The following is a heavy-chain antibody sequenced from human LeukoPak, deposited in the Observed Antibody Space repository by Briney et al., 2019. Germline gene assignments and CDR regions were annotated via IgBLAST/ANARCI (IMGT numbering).Heavy chain of an antibody. CDR3: ASIKRDGYNYPSWFDP. CDR1: GFTFSSYP. D-gene: IGHD5-24*01. J-gene: IGHJ5*02. Sequence: GGSLRLSCAASGFTFSSYPMNWVRQAPGKGLEWVSFISSTSFYIFYADSVKGRFTISRDNAKNSLYLQMNSLRAEDTAVYYCASIKRDGYNYPSWFDPWGQGTLVTVSS. V-gene: IGHV3-21*04. CDR2: ISSTSFYI.